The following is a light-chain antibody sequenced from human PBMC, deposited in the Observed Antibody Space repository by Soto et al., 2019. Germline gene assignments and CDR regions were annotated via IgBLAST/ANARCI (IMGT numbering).Light chain of an antibody. V-gene: IGLV1-44*01. Sequence: QSVLTQPPSTSGTPGQRVTISCSGSRSNIGSNTVTWYQQLPGTAPKLLIYSNNQRPSGVPDRFSGSKSGTSASLAISGLQSEDEADYYCAARDDSLNGSYVFGTGTKVTVL. CDR1: RSNIGSNT. CDR3: AARDDSLNGSYV. CDR2: SNN. J-gene: IGLJ1*01.